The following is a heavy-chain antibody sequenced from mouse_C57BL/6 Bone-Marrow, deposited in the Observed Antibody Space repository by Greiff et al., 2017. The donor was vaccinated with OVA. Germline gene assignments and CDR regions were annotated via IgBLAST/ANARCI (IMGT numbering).Heavy chain of an antibody. Sequence: QVQLQQPGAELVKPGASVKLSCKASGYTFTSYWMHWVKQRPGQGLEWIGMIHPNSGSTNYNEKFKSKATLTVDKSSSTAYMQLSSLTSEDSAVYYCARGGQLRLPWFAYWGQGTRVTVSA. CDR2: IHPNSGST. V-gene: IGHV1-64*01. CDR3: ARGGQLRLPWFAY. D-gene: IGHD3-2*02. J-gene: IGHJ3*01. CDR1: GYTFTSYW.